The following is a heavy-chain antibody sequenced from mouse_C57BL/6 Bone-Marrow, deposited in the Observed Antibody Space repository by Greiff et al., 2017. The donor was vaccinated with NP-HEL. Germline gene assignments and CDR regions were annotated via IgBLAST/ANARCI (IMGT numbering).Heavy chain of an antibody. V-gene: IGHV2-9-1*01. D-gene: IGHD1-1*01. CDR1: GFSLTSYA. J-gene: IGHJ4*01. Sequence: VQRVESGPGLVAPSQSLSITCTVSGFSLTSYAISWVRQPPGKGLEWLGVIWTGGGTNYNSALKSRLSISKDNSKSQVFLKMNSLQTDDTARYYCARGGYYGSPGYAMDYWGQGTSVTVSS. CDR3: ARGGYYGSPGYAMDY. CDR2: IWTGGGT.